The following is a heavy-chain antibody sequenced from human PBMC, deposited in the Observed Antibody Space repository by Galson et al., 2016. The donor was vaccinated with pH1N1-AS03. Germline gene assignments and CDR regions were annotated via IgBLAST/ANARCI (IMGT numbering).Heavy chain of an antibody. D-gene: IGHD6-13*01. CDR1: GFTFSSYA. V-gene: IGHV3-64*01. CDR2: ISGNGVST. Sequence: SLRLSCAASGFTFSSYAMYWVRQAPGKGLEYVSAISGNGVSTYYANSVKGRFTISRDNSKNTLYLQMGSLRAEDMAVYYCPRGPVSYSNYWFPPPDYWGQGTLVTVSS. CDR3: PRGPVSYSNYWFPPPDY. J-gene: IGHJ4*02.